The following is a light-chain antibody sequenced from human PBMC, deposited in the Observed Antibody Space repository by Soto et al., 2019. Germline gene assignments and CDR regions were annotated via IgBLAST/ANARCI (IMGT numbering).Light chain of an antibody. CDR2: EVS. V-gene: IGLV2-14*01. CDR3: SSSTSSDTLV. J-gene: IGLJ2*01. CDR1: SSDIGGDKY. Sequence: QSALTQPASVSGSPGQSITISCTGTSSDIGGDKYVSWYQQHPGKAPKLMIYEVSHRPSGVSNRFSGSKFGNTASLTISGLQAEDEADYYCSSSTSSDTLVFGGGTKVTVL.